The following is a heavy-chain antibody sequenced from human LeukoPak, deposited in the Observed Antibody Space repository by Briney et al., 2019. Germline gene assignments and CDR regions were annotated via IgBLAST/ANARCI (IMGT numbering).Heavy chain of an antibody. Sequence: GGSLRLSCAASGFTFSSYWMSWVRQAPGKGLEWVANIKQDGSEKYYVDSVKGRFTITRDKAKNSLYLQMNRLRGEDTAVYYCARETGYDILTGYYKVYFDYWGQGTLVTVSS. V-gene: IGHV3-7*01. CDR3: ARETGYDILTGYYKVYFDY. D-gene: IGHD3-9*01. J-gene: IGHJ4*02. CDR2: IKQDGSEK. CDR1: GFTFSSYW.